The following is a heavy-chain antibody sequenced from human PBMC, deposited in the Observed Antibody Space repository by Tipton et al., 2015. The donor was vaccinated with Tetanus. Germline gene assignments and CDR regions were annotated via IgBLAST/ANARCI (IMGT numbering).Heavy chain of an antibody. D-gene: IGHD3-16*01. J-gene: IGHJ3*01. CDR2: IYPGDSYS. CDR1: GYMFSSHW. Sequence: QLEQSGAEEKQPGESLRISCKGSGYMFSSHWIGWARQVPGKGLEWLGTIYPGDSYSTYSPSLEGQVTISVDRSIDTAYLQWSSLKASDTAIYYCARPLASVAFGGFAFDVWGQGTLVTVSS. CDR3: ARPLASVAFGGFAFDV. V-gene: IGHV5-51*01.